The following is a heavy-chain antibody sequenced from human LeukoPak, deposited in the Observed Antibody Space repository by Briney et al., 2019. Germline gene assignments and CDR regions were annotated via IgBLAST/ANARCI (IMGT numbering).Heavy chain of an antibody. Sequence: GGSLRLSCAASGFTFSSYGMHWVRQAPGKGLEWVAVIWYDGSNKYYADSVKGRFTIPRDNSKNTLYLQMNSLRAEDTAVYYCAREREWELLSAFDYWGQGTLVTVSS. D-gene: IGHD1-26*01. CDR3: AREREWELLSAFDY. CDR1: GFTFSSYG. V-gene: IGHV3-33*01. J-gene: IGHJ4*02. CDR2: IWYDGSNK.